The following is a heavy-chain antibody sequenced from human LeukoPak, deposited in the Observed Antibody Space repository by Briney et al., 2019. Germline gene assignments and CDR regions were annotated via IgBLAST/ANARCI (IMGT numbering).Heavy chain of an antibody. D-gene: IGHD3-10*01. CDR3: AKGDYYGSGSDAFDI. V-gene: IGHV1-69*13. CDR2: IIPLFGKS. J-gene: IGHJ3*02. CDR1: GGTFNSYA. Sequence: SVKVSCKASGGTFNSYAFSWVRQAPGHGLEWMGGIIPLFGKSNYAQNFQDRVTFTADEASSTAYMELSSLRSEDTAVYYCAKGDYYGSGSDAFDIWGQGTMVTVSS.